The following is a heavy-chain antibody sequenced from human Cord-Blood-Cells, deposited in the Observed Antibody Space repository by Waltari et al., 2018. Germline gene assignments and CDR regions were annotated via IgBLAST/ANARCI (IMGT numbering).Heavy chain of an antibody. CDR3: TRENESAGYSSSW. D-gene: IGHD6-13*01. V-gene: IGHV3-49*05. J-gene: IGHJ4*02. CDR1: GFTFGDYA. CDR2: VRSKAYGGTT. Sequence: EVQLVESGGGLVKPGRSLRLSCTASGFTFGDYAMSWFRQATGKGLEWVGFVRSKAYGGTTEYAASVKGRFTISRDDSKSIAYLQMNSLKTEDTAVYYCTRENESAGYSSSWWGQGTLVTVSS.